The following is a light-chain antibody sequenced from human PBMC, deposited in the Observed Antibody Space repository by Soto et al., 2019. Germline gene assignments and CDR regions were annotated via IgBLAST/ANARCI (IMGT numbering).Light chain of an antibody. V-gene: IGKV3-20*01. CDR1: QSVSSSY. CDR2: GAS. Sequence: EIVLTQSPGTLSLSPGERATLSCRASQSVSSSYLAWYQQKPGQAPRPLIYGASSRAIGIPDRFSGSGSGTDFNLTISILEPEDFAVYYCQQYGSSPWTFGQGTKVEIK. CDR3: QQYGSSPWT. J-gene: IGKJ1*01.